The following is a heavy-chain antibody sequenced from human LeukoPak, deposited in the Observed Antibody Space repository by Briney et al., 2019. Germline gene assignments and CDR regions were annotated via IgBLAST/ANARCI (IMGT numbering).Heavy chain of an antibody. CDR1: GFTFSSYA. CDR3: ATGSGYYYTR. CDR2: ISGSGGST. J-gene: IGHJ4*02. V-gene: IGHV3-23*01. D-gene: IGHD3-22*01. Sequence: GGSLRLSCAASGFTFSSYAMSWVRQAPGKGLEWVSAISGSGGSTYYADSVKGRFTISRDNSKNTLYVQMNSLRAEDTAVYFCATGSGYYYTRWGQGTLVTVSS.